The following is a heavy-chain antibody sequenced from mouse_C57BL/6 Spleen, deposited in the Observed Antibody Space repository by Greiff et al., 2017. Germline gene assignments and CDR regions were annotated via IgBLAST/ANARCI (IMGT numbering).Heavy chain of an antibody. Sequence: VQLVESGPELVKPGASVKISCTASGYAFSSSWMNWVKQRPGKGLEWIGRIYPGDGDTNYNGKFKGKATLTADKTYSTADMQLRNLTSEDSAVYFCARELHFGYWGQGTTLTVSS. J-gene: IGHJ2*01. CDR3: ARELHFGY. CDR2: IYPGDGDT. CDR1: GYAFSSSW. V-gene: IGHV1-82*01.